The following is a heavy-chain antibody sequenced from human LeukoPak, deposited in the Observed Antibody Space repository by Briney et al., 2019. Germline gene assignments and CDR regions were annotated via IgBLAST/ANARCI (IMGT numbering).Heavy chain of an antibody. V-gene: IGHV4-34*01. J-gene: IGHJ6*03. CDR1: GGSFSGYY. D-gene: IGHD6-6*01. CDR3: ARAGRIFRSKGSSSVVGYYYYYMDV. CDR2: INHSGST. Sequence: SETLSLTCAVYGGSFSGYYWSWIRQPPGEGLEWIGEINHSGSTNYNPSLKSRVTISVDTSKNQFSLKLSSVTAADTAVYYCARAGRIFRSKGSSSVVGYYYYYMDVWGKGTTVTVSS.